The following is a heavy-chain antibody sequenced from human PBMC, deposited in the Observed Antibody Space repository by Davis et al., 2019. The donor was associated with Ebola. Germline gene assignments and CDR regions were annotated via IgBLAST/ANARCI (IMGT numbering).Heavy chain of an antibody. CDR2: ISGSGGDP. CDR1: GFTFSNNW. V-gene: IGHV3-23*01. Sequence: PGGSLRLSCAASGFTFSNNWMSWVRQAPGKGLEWVSRISGSGGDPHYADSVKGRFIISRDNSKSTLLLQMNSLRAEDTAVYYCTRGGAYPYYWGQGTLVTVSS. D-gene: IGHD3-10*01. CDR3: TRGGAYPYY. J-gene: IGHJ4*02.